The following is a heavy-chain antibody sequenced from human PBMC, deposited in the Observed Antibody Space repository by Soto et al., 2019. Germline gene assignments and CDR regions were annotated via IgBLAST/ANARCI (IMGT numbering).Heavy chain of an antibody. CDR1: GGSISSGGYY. CDR3: ARATGERMKYDILTGYPDY. J-gene: IGHJ4*02. D-gene: IGHD3-9*01. CDR2: IYYSGST. V-gene: IGHV4-31*03. Sequence: SETLSLTCTVSGGSISSGGYYWSWIRQHPGKGLEWIGYIYYSGSTYYNPSLKSRVTISVDTSKNQFSLKLSSVTAADTAAYYCARATGERMKYDILTGYPDYWGQRTLVTVSS.